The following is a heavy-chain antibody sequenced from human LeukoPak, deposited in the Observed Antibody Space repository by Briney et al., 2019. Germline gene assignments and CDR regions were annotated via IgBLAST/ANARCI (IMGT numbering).Heavy chain of an antibody. CDR1: GGSISSSSYY. D-gene: IGHD5-24*01. CDR3: ARGDRWLLNLWYFDL. J-gene: IGHJ2*01. V-gene: IGHV4-39*07. CDR2: IYYSGST. Sequence: PSETLSLTCTVSGGSISSSSYYWGWIRQPPGKGLEWIGSIYYSGSTYYNPSLKSRVTISVDTSKNQFSLKLSSVTAADTAVYYCARGDRWLLNLWYFDLWGRGTLVTVSS.